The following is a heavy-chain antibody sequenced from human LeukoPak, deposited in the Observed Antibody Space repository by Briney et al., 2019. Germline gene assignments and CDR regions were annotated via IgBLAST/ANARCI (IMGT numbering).Heavy chain of an antibody. J-gene: IGHJ4*02. CDR2: INPNSGGT. D-gene: IGHD3-22*01. CDR1: GYTFTGYY. V-gene: IGHV1-2*02. Sequence: ASVKVSCKASGYTFTGYYMHWVRQAPGQGLEWMGWINPNSGGTNYAQKFQGRVTMTRDPSISTAYMELRRLRCDDTAVYYCARGMTYYDSSGYFYWGQGTLVTVSS. CDR3: ARGMTYYDSSGYFY.